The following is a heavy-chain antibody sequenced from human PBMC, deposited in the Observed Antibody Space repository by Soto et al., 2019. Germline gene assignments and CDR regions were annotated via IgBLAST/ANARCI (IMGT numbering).Heavy chain of an antibody. CDR1: GGTFSSYT. CDR3: ARYYSSSSVNWFDP. D-gene: IGHD6-6*01. J-gene: IGHJ5*02. CDR2: IIPILGIA. V-gene: IGHV1-69*02. Sequence: QVQLVQSGAEVKKPGSSVKVSCKASGGTFSSYTISWVRQAPGQGLEWMGRIIPILGIANYAQKFQGRVTITADKSTSTAYMELSSLRSEDTAVYSCARYYSSSSVNWFDPWGQGTLVTVSS.